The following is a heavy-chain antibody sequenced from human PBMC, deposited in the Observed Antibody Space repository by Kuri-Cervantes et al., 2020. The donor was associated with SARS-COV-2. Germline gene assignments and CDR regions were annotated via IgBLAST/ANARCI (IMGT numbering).Heavy chain of an antibody. J-gene: IGHJ3*02. CDR2: ISSSGSYI. CDR3: ARAPQWVAGDDAFDI. D-gene: IGHD6-19*01. CDR1: GFTFSSYS. Sequence: GGSLRLSCAASGFTFSSYSMNWVRQAPGKGLEWVSSISSSGSYIYYADSVKGRFTISRDNAKNSPYLQMNSLRAEDTAEYYCARAPQWVAGDDAFDIWGQGTMVTVSS. V-gene: IGHV3-21*04.